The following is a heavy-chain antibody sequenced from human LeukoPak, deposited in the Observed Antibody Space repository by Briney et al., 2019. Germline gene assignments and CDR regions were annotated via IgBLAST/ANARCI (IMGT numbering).Heavy chain of an antibody. D-gene: IGHD6-19*01. CDR3: AREIGYSSGWDEGGWFDP. Sequence: GGSLRLSCAASGFTFSSYWMSWVRQAPGKGLEWVANIKQDGSEKYYVDSVKGRFTISRDNAKNSLYLQMNSLKAEDTAVYYCAREIGYSSGWDEGGWFDPWGQGTLVTVSS. J-gene: IGHJ5*02. CDR1: GFTFSSYW. CDR2: IKQDGSEK. V-gene: IGHV3-7*01.